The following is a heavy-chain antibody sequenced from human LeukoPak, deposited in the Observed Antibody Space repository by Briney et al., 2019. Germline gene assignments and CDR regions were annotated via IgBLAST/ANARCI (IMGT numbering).Heavy chain of an antibody. Sequence: SETLSLTCTVSDGSISSYYWSWIRQPPGKGLEWIGYIYYSGSTNYNPSLKGRVTMSVDTSKKQFSLRLSSVTAADTAVYYCARKPESSGWYDYFDYWGQGTLVTVSS. CDR1: DGSISSYY. J-gene: IGHJ4*02. V-gene: IGHV4-59*01. CDR2: IYYSGST. D-gene: IGHD6-19*01. CDR3: ARKPESSGWYDYFDY.